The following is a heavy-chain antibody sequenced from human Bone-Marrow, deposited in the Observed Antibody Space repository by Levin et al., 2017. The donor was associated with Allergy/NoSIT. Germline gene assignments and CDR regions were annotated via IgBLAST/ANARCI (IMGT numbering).Heavy chain of an antibody. V-gene: IGHV3-23*01. D-gene: IGHD6-19*01. CDR2: IGGSGAST. CDR1: GFRFPNYG. CDR3: ATRLGHSSGWYLFDS. Sequence: RAGGSLRLSCVASGFRFPNYGMSWVRQAPGKGLERVSSIGGSGASTSYADSVKGRFTITRDNSKSTLYLEMHSLGADDTAVYYCATRLGHSSGWYLFDSWGQGTLVTVAS. J-gene: IGHJ4*02.